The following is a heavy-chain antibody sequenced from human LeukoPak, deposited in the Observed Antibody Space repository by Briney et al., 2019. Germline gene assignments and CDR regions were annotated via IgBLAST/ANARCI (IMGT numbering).Heavy chain of an antibody. CDR1: GGSISSSNYY. CDR2: FYYSGGT. D-gene: IGHD6-13*01. V-gene: IGHV4-39*01. J-gene: IGHJ4*02. CDR3: ARRLAGTEDY. Sequence: SETLSPTCTVSGGSISSSNYYWGWIRQPPGRGLEWIGSFYYSGGTYYNPSLRSRVTISVDTSKNRFSLRLSSVTATDTAVYYCARRLAGTEDYWGQGTLVTVSS.